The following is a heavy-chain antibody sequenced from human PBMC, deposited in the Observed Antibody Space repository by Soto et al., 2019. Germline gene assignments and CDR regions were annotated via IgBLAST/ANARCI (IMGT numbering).Heavy chain of an antibody. Sequence: GGSLRLSCAASGFTFGTYAMNWVRQAPGKGLEWVSGISGSGGSTYYTDSEKGRFTISRDNSKNTLYLQMNSLRADDTAVYYCAKDRSVDTRDWFDPWGQGTRVTVSS. CDR3: AKDRSVDTRDWFDP. J-gene: IGHJ5*02. CDR2: ISGSGGST. CDR1: GFTFGTYA. V-gene: IGHV3-23*01. D-gene: IGHD5-18*01.